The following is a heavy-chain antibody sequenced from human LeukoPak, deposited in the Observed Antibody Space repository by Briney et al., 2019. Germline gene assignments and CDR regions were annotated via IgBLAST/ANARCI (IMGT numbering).Heavy chain of an antibody. V-gene: IGHV1-69*06. J-gene: IGHJ4*02. CDR2: IMPMLGTA. CDR1: GGTFISYD. CDR3: ASGRTDIIVVPATLRNYYFDY. D-gene: IGHD2-2*01. Sequence: SVKVSCKASGGTFISYDISWVRQAPGQGLEWMGGIMPMLGTANYAQKFQGRVTITADKSTSTAYMELSSLRSEDTAVYYCASGRTDIIVVPATLRNYYFDYWGQGTLVTVSS.